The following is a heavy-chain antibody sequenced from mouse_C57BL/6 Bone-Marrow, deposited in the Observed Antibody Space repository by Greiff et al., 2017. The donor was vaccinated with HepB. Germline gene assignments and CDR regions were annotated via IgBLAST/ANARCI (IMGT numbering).Heavy chain of an antibody. V-gene: IGHV1-50*01. J-gene: IGHJ3*01. CDR2: YDPSDSYT. CDR3: ASFAY. Sequence: VQLQQPGAELVKPGASVKLSCKASGYTFTSYWLQWVKQRSGQGLVWIGEYDPSDSYTNYNQKFKGKATLTVDTSSSTAYMQFSSLTSEDSAVYYCASFAYWGQGTLVTVSA. CDR1: GYTFTSYW.